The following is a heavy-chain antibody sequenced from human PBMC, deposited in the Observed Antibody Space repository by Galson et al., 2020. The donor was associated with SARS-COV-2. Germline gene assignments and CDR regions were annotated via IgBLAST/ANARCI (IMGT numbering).Heavy chain of an antibody. CDR3: ARITRLRDGYSYFDY. CDR2: IDWDGDR. D-gene: IGHD5-12*01. J-gene: IGHJ4*02. Sequence: CTFSGFSLSTSGMCMSWIRQPTGKALEWLARIDWDGDRHYSTSLKTRLTISKDTSKNQVVLTVTNMDPVDTATYYCARITRLRDGYSYFDYWGQGALVTVSP. V-gene: IGHV2-70*11. CDR1: GFSLSTSGMC.